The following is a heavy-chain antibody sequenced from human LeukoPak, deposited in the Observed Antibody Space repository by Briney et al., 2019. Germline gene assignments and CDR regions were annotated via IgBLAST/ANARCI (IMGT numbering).Heavy chain of an antibody. CDR3: ARDSSIVGTTGAFDI. Sequence: SETLSLTCSVSGGSISSLYWSWIRQPPGKGLEWIGYIYYTGSTNYNPSLKSRVTMFVDMSKNQFSLRLSSVTAADTAVYYRARDSSIVGTTGAFDIWGQGTMVIVSS. CDR2: IYYTGST. CDR1: GGSISSLY. D-gene: IGHD1-26*01. J-gene: IGHJ3*02. V-gene: IGHV4-59*12.